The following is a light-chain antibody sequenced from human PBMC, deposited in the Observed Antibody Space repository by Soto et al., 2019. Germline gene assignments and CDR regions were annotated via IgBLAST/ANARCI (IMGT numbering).Light chain of an antibody. CDR1: QNIINY. CDR2: VAS. Sequence: DTQMTQSRSSLSASVGHRVTITCRASQNIINYLNWYQQKPGKAPQLLIYVASRLESGVPSRFSGSGSGTDFTLTISSLQPEDFAVYYCQQYGNSPQTFGQGTKVDNK. J-gene: IGKJ1*01. V-gene: IGKV1-39*01. CDR3: QQYGNSPQT.